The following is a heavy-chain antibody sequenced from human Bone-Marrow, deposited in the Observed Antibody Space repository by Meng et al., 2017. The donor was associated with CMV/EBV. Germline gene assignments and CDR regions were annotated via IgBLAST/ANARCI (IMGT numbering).Heavy chain of an antibody. D-gene: IGHD3-3*01. J-gene: IGHJ3*02. CDR2: IYSGGST. CDR3: ASAFNYDFWSGYYRDAFDI. V-gene: IGHV3-53*01. CDR1: GFPVSSNY. Sequence: GGSLRLSCAASGFPVSSNYMSWVRQAPGNGLEWVSVIYSGGSTYYADSVKGRFTISRDNSKNTLYLQMNSLRAEDTAVYYCASAFNYDFWSGYYRDAFDIWGQGTMVTVSS.